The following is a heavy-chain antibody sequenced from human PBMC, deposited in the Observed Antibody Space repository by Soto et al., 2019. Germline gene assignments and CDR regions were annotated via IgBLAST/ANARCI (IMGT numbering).Heavy chain of an antibody. Sequence: QVQLVQSGAEVKKPGSSVKVSCKASGGTFRRYTISWVRQAPGHGLEWMGRIIPIHGIANYAQKFQGRVKSTADKATSKAYMELSSLRAEDTAVYYCARGDYGVDYWGQGTLVTVSS. CDR3: ARGDYGVDY. J-gene: IGHJ4*02. CDR1: GGTFRRYT. D-gene: IGHD4-17*01. V-gene: IGHV1-69*02. CDR2: IIPIHGIA.